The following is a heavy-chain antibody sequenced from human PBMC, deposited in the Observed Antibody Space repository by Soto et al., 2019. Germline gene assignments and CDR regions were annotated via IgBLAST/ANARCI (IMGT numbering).Heavy chain of an antibody. D-gene: IGHD2-2*01. CDR2: INPTSGGT. CDR3: ARGYCSNISCSHYFDY. CDR1: GYTFTGNY. V-gene: IGHV1-2*02. Sequence: ASVKVSCKASGYTFTGNYLHWVRQAPGEGLEWMALINPTSGGTNYAQKFQGRVTVTWDTSISTAYMELNSLRSDDAAIYYCARGYCSNISCSHYFDYWGQGTLVTVS. J-gene: IGHJ4*02.